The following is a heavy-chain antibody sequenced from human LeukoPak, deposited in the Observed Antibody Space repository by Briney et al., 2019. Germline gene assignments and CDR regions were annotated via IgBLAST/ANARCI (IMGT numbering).Heavy chain of an antibody. Sequence: GGSLRLSCAASEFTFSRYGMNWVRQAPGKGLEWVSSISSSSSHIYYADSVKGRFTISRDNAKNSLYLQMNSLRAEDTALYYCARGYYYDSSGYPGDYWGQGTLVTVSS. CDR2: ISSSSSHI. CDR1: EFTFSRYG. D-gene: IGHD3-22*01. J-gene: IGHJ4*02. V-gene: IGHV3-21*04. CDR3: ARGYYYDSSGYPGDY.